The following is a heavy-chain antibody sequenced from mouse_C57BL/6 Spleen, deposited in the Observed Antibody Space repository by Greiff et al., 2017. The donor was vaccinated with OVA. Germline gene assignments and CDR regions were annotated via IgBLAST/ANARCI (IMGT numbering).Heavy chain of an antibody. D-gene: IGHD1-1*01. Sequence: QVQLKESGPELVKPGASVKISCKASGYAFSSSWMNWVKQRPGKGLEWIGRIYPGDGDTNYNGKFKGKATLTADKSSSTAYMQLSSLTSEDSAVYFCARWYYGSSPYYAMDYWGQGTSVTVSS. CDR1: GYAFSSSW. J-gene: IGHJ4*01. V-gene: IGHV1-82*01. CDR3: ARWYYGSSPYYAMDY. CDR2: IYPGDGDT.